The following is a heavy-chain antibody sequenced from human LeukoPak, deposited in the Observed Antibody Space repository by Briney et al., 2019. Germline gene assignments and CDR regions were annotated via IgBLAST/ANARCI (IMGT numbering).Heavy chain of an antibody. CDR2: ISYDGSNK. CDR3: ARAVTFGGVIAD. J-gene: IGHJ4*02. D-gene: IGHD3-16*02. V-gene: IGHV3-30*04. Sequence: GGSLRLSCAASGFTFSSYAMHWVRQAPGKGLEWVAVISYDGSNKYYADSVKGRFTISRDNSKNTLYLQMNSPRAEDTAVYYCARAVTFGGVIADWGQGTLVTVSS. CDR1: GFTFSSYA.